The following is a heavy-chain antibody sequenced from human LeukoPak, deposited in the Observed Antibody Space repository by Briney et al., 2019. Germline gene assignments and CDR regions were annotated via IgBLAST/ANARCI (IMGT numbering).Heavy chain of an antibody. CDR3: VRAGVYYYATSDSYSRDYFDY. D-gene: IGHD3-10*01. CDR2: ISNSRTAI. Sequence: PGGSLRLSCTASGFTFSSFSMNWVRQAPGKGLEWVSYISNSRTAIYYADSVKGRFTISRDNAAKSLYLQMNSLRAEDTAVYYCVRAGVYYYATSDSYSRDYFDYWGQGTLVTVSS. CDR1: GFTFSSFS. V-gene: IGHV3-48*04. J-gene: IGHJ4*02.